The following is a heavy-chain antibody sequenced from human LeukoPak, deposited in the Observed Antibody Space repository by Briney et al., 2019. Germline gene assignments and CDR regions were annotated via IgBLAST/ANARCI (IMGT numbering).Heavy chain of an antibody. J-gene: IGHJ6*03. CDR3: ARVDSSGYYPYYYYYYMDV. CDR1: GYTFTSYD. CDR2: MNPNSGNT. D-gene: IGHD3-22*01. V-gene: IGHV1-8*01. Sequence: ASVKVSCKASGYTFTSYDINWVRQATGQGLEWMGWMNPNSGNTGYAQKFQGRVTMTRNTSISTAYMELSSLRSEDTAVYYCARVDSSGYYPYYYYYYMDVWGKGTTVTIS.